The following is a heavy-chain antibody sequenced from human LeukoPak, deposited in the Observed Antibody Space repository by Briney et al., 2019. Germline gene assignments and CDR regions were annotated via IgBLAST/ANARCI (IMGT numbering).Heavy chain of an antibody. J-gene: IGHJ5*01. CDR1: GGTFSNYA. CDR3: AKDVGSATMGFDS. V-gene: IGHV1-69*05. CDR2: IIPIFRTT. D-gene: IGHD1-26*01. Sequence: GASVRVSCKASGGTFSNYAFSWGRQAPGQGLDWMGGIIPIFRTTNYAEQFQGRVTITTDESTNTAYLDLSSLRSEDTAVYYCAKDVGSATMGFDSWGQGALVSVSS.